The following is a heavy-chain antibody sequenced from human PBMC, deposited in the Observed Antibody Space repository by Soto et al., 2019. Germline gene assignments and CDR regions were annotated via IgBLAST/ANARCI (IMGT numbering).Heavy chain of an antibody. CDR3: ARDCSGGSCYPGMDV. V-gene: IGHV3-21*01. CDR2: ISSSGYI. Sequence: PGGSLRLSCAASGFTFSSYAMSWVRQAPGKRLEWLSSISSSGYIFSTDSVRGRFTISRDNAKNSVYLQINSLRAEDTAVYFRARDCSGGSCYPGMDVWGQGTTVTVSS. CDR1: GFTFSSYA. J-gene: IGHJ6*02. D-gene: IGHD2-15*01.